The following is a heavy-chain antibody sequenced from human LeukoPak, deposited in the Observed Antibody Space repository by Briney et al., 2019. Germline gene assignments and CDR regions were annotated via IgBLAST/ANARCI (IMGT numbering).Heavy chain of an antibody. CDR1: GYTFTGYY. V-gene: IGHV1-46*01. Sequence: ASVKVSCKTSGYTFTGYYMHWVRQAPGQGLEWMGIINPSGGSTSYAQKFQGRVTMTRDMSTSTVYMELSSLRSEDTAVYYCATSGYSYGYGVGRATAGYMDVWGKGTTVTVSS. J-gene: IGHJ6*03. CDR2: INPSGGST. CDR3: ATSGYSYGYGVGRATAGYMDV. D-gene: IGHD5-18*01.